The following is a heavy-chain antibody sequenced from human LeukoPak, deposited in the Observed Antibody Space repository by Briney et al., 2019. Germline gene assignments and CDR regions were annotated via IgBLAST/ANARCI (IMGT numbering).Heavy chain of an antibody. D-gene: IGHD2-21*02. Sequence: PSETLSLNCAVYGGSFSDFHWTWIRQTPCKGLEWIAEVNHTGGTNYNPSLKSRVTISLDTSKNHFSLRLTSMSAADTGVYYCARGFVTHFDYWGQGTLVTVSS. CDR3: ARGFVTHFDY. V-gene: IGHV4-34*01. CDR2: VNHTGGT. CDR1: GGSFSDFH. J-gene: IGHJ4*02.